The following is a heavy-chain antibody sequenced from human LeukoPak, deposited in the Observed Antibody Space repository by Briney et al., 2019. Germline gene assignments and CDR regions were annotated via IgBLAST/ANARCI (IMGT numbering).Heavy chain of an antibody. D-gene: IGHD3-3*01. CDR3: AGTSNLNYDFWSGYRIPDAFDI. CDR2: IYYSGST. CDR1: GGSISSSSYY. Sequence: SETLSLTCTVSGGSISSSSYYWGWIRQPPGRGLEWIGSIYYSGSTYYNPSLKSRVTISVDTSKNQFSLKLSSVTAADTAVYYCAGTSNLNYDFWSGYRIPDAFDIWGQGTMVTVSS. V-gene: IGHV4-39*07. J-gene: IGHJ3*02.